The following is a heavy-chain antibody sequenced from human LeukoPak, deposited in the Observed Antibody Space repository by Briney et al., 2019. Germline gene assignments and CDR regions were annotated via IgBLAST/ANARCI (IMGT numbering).Heavy chain of an antibody. D-gene: IGHD6-13*01. CDR2: MNPNSGNT. J-gene: IGHJ4*02. CDR3: ARGESGAAAGRY. CDR1: GYTFTSYD. Sequence: ASVKVSCKASGYTFTSYDINWVREATGQGLEWMGWMNPNSGNTGYAQKFQGRVTMTRNTSISTAYMELSSQRSEDTAVEYCARGESGAAAGRYWGQGTLVTVSS. V-gene: IGHV1-8*01.